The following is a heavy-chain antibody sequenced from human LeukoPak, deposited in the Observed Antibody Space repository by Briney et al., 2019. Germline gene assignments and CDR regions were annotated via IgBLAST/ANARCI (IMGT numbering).Heavy chain of an antibody. V-gene: IGHV4-59*01. CDR1: GGSISSYY. CDR2: IYYSGST. CDR3: ARSGPPFGY. Sequence: PSETLSLTCTVSGGSISSYYWSWIRQPPGKGLEWIGYIYYSGSTNYNPSLKSRVTISVDTSKNQFSLKLSSVTAADTAVYYCARSGPPFGYWGQGTLVTVSS. J-gene: IGHJ4*02.